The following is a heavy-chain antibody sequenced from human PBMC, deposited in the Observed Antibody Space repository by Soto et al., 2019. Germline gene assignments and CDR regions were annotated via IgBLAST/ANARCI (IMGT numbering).Heavy chain of an antibody. Sequence: ASVKVSCKVSGYSLSDLSIHWVRQAPGKGLEWMGGLNAEDGETIYAQKLQGRGTMTEDTSTDTAYMELSSLTSEDTAMYYCATLPRTIERTPAAIWSFDSWGQGTLVTVSS. J-gene: IGHJ4*02. CDR3: ATLPRTIERTPAAIWSFDS. CDR2: LNAEDGET. V-gene: IGHV1-24*01. CDR1: GYSLSDLS. D-gene: IGHD2-2*01.